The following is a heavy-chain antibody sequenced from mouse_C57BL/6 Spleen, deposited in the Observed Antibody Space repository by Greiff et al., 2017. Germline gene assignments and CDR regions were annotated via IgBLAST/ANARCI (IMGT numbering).Heavy chain of an antibody. CDR2: IDPENGDT. V-gene: IGHV14-4*01. J-gene: IGHJ2*01. CDR3: TPYGNYGGFDY. D-gene: IGHD2-1*01. Sequence: VQLKQSGAELVRPGASVKLSCTASGFNIKDDYMHWVKQRPEQGLEWIGWIDPENGDTEYASKFQGKATITADTSSNTAYLQLSSLTSEDTAVYYCTPYGNYGGFDYWGQGTTLTVSS. CDR1: GFNIKDDY.